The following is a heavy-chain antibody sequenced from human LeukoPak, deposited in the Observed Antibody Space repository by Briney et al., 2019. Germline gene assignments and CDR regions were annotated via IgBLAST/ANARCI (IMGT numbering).Heavy chain of an antibody. J-gene: IGHJ4*02. CDR1: GFPFSSYW. D-gene: IGHD1-1*01. Sequence: GGSLRLSCAASGFPFSSYWMSWVRQAPGRGREWVANIKQDGSDKYYVDSVKGRFSISRDNAKNSLYLQLNSLRADDTAVYYCARLTGTTGFDYWGQGTLVTVTS. CDR3: ARLTGTTGFDY. V-gene: IGHV3-7*01. CDR2: IKQDGSDK.